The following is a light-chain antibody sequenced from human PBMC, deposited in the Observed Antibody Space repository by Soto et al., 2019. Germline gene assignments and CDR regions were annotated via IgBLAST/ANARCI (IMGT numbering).Light chain of an antibody. CDR3: QQYGSSPPLT. V-gene: IGKV3-20*01. CDR2: GAS. Sequence: EIVLTQSPGTLSLSPGERATLSCRASQSVSSSHLAWYQQKPGQAPRLLIYGASSRATGIPDRFSGSGSGTDFTLTISRLEPEDFVVYYCQQYGSSPPLTFGGGTKEDIK. J-gene: IGKJ4*01. CDR1: QSVSSSH.